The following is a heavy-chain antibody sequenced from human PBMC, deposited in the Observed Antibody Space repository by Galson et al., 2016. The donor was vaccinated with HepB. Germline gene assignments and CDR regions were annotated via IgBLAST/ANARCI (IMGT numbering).Heavy chain of an antibody. J-gene: IGHJ3*02. CDR3: ARREESYYDFWSGYYYSI. Sequence: TLSLTCSVSGGSISSGGYSWTWIRQPPGKGLEYIGYIFHNGRTYYNPSLNSRVTISIDRSKNQFSLKLRSVTAADTAVYYCARREESYYDFWSGYYYSIWGQGTMVTVSS. CDR1: GGSISSGGYS. CDR2: IFHNGRT. V-gene: IGHV4-30-2*01. D-gene: IGHD3-3*01.